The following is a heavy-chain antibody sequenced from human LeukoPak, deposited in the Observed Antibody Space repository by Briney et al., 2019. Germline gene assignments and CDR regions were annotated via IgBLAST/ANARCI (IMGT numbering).Heavy chain of an antibody. CDR1: GFTFSSYA. CDR3: AKDRIMITFGALEGDAFDI. J-gene: IGHJ3*02. D-gene: IGHD3-16*01. V-gene: IGHV3-23*01. CDR2: ISGSGGST. Sequence: GGSLRLSRAASGFTFSSYAMSWVRQAPGKGLEWVSVISGSGGSTYYADSVKGRFTISRDNSKNTLYLQMNGLRAEDTAVYYCAKDRIMITFGALEGDAFDIWGQGTMVTVSS.